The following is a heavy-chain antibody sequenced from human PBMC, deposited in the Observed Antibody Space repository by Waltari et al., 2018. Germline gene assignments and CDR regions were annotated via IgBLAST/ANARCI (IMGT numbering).Heavy chain of an antibody. CDR3: ARGSMGYYDSSGFDY. J-gene: IGHJ4*02. D-gene: IGHD3-22*01. V-gene: IGHV4-30-4*08. CDR1: GGSISSGDYY. CDR2: IYYSGST. Sequence: QVQLQESGPGLVKPSQTLSLTCTVSGGSISSGDYYWSWIRQPPGKGLEWIGYIYYSGSTNYNPSLKSRVTISVDTSKNQFSLKLSSVTAADTAVYYCARGSMGYYDSSGFDYWGQGTLVTVSS.